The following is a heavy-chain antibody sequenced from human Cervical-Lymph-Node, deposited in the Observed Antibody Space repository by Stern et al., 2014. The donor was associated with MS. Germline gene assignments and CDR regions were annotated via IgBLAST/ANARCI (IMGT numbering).Heavy chain of an antibody. CDR2: FSRDASNI. CDR1: GFIFSDYT. V-gene: IGHV3-21*01. D-gene: IGHD2-2*01. CDR3: ARRAAAKGLDY. Sequence: EDQLVESGGGLVKPGGSLRLSCAASGFIFSDYTMTWVRQAPGKGLEWVSSFSRDASNIYYADTVRGRFTISRDNAKKSLYLQMNSLRAEDTAVYYCARRAAAKGLDYWGQGTLVAVSS. J-gene: IGHJ4*02.